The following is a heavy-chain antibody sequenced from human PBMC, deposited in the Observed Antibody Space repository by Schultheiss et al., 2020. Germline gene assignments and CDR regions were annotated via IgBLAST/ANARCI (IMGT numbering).Heavy chain of an antibody. J-gene: IGHJ5*02. CDR3: ARDGDHLTGSGWYVR. CDR1: GYSFTSYG. V-gene: IGHV1-18*04. Sequence: ASVKVSCKASGYSFTSYGISWVRQAPGQGLEWMGWISTYNGNTNYAQKLQGRVTMTTDTSTSTAYMELSRLRSDDTAVYYCARDGDHLTGSGWYVRWGQGTLVTVSS. CDR2: ISTYNGNT. D-gene: IGHD6-19*01.